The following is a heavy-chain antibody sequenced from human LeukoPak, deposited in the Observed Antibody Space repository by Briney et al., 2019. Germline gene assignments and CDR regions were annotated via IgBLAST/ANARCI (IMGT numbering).Heavy chain of an antibody. D-gene: IGHD3-10*01. CDR1: GYTFTSLD. V-gene: IGHV1-8*03. CDR3: ARVPPHYGSGSYSGFDY. Sequence: VASVKVSCKASGYTFTSLDINWVRQATGQGLEWMGWMNPKSGNTGHAQKFQGRVTITRNTSISTVYMELSSLRSEDTAVYYCARVPPHYGSGSYSGFDYWGQGTLATVSS. CDR2: MNPKSGNT. J-gene: IGHJ4*02.